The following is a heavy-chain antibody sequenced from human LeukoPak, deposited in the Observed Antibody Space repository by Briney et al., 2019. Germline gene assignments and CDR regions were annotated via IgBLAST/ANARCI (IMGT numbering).Heavy chain of an antibody. CDR3: AKDRFPPSSVYSPPFDY. Sequence: GGSLRLSCAASGFTFSSYAMSWVRQAPGKGLEWVSAISGSGGSTYYADSVKGRFTISRDNSKNTLYLQMNSLRAEDTAVYYCAKDRFPPSSVYSPPFDYGGQETLVPVSS. CDR2: ISGSGGST. D-gene: IGHD3-22*01. CDR1: GFTFSSYA. V-gene: IGHV3-23*01. J-gene: IGHJ4*02.